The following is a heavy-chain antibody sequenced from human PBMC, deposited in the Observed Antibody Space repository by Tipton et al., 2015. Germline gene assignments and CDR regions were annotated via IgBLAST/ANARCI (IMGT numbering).Heavy chain of an antibody. CDR3: ARQYNDDGIDY. D-gene: IGHD3-22*01. Sequence: TLSLTCTVSGGSISSGAYNWSWIRQHPGKGLECIGYIYYSGSTYYNPSLKSRVTISVDTSENQLSLHLHSVTPEDTAVYYCARQYNDDGIDYWGQGTLVTVSS. CDR1: GGSISSGAYN. V-gene: IGHV4-31*03. CDR2: IYYSGST. J-gene: IGHJ4*02.